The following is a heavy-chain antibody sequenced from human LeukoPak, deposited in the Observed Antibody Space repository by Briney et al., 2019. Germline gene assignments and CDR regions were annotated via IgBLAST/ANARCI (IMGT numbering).Heavy chain of an antibody. CDR2: ISNSGST. Sequence: PSETLSLTCTVSGGSIGGNSYWSWIRQPPEKGPEWIGHISNSGSTYYSPSLSSRVTISLDTSKNQFSLKLRSVTAADTAVYYCARGGASSIPLDYWGRGTLVTVSS. V-gene: IGHV4-61*01. D-gene: IGHD1-26*01. J-gene: IGHJ4*02. CDR1: GGSIGGNSY. CDR3: ARGGASSIPLDY.